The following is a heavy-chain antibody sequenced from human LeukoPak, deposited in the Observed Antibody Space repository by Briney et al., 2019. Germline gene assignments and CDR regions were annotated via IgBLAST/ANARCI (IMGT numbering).Heavy chain of an antibody. CDR2: IIPIFGTA. CDR3: ARDRDIVVVVAAHTSAFDI. CDR1: GGTFGSYA. V-gene: IGHV1-69*13. Sequence: SVKVSCKASGGTFGSYAISWVRQAPGQGLEWMGGIIPIFGTANYAQKFQGRVTITADESTSAAYMELSSLRSEDTAVYYCARDRDIVVVVAAHTSAFDIWGQGTMVTVSS. D-gene: IGHD2-15*01. J-gene: IGHJ3*02.